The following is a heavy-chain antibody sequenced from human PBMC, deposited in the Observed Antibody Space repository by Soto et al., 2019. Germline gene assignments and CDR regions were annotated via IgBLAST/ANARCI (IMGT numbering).Heavy chain of an antibody. CDR3: TTGKGYCSSTSCYGGYYYYGMDV. CDR1: GFTFSNAW. Sequence: GGSLRLSCAASGFTFSNAWMNWVRQAPGKGLEWVGRIKSKTDGGTTDYAAPVKGRFTISRDDSKNTLYLQMNSLKTEDTAVYYCTTGKGYCSSTSCYGGYYYYGMDVWGQGTTVTVSS. V-gene: IGHV3-15*07. CDR2: IKSKTDGGTT. D-gene: IGHD2-2*01. J-gene: IGHJ6*02.